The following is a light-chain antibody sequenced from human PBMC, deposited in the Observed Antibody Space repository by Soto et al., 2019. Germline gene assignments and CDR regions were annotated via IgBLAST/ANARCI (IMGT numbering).Light chain of an antibody. CDR1: QSVSSY. CDR2: DAS. V-gene: IGKV3-11*01. CDR3: QQRSNWPPIT. J-gene: IGKJ5*01. Sequence: EIVLTQSPATLSLSPGERATLSCGASQSVSSYLAWYQQKPGQAPRLLIYDASNRATGIPARFSGSGSGTDFTLTISSLEPEDFAVYYCQQRSNWPPITFGQGTRLDIK.